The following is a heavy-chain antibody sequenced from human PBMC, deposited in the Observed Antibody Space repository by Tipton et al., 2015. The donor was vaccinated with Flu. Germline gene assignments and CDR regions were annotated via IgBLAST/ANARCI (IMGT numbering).Heavy chain of an antibody. CDR1: GFSFSSYG. J-gene: IGHJ4*02. D-gene: IGHD2-15*01. CDR2: IWFDGSKK. Sequence: SLRLSCEASGFSFSSYGMHWVRQAPGKGLEWVAVIWFDGSKKYYADSVKGRFTISRDDSKSTVYLEMNSLRVEDTAVYYCARPQGVVVVAFDYWGQGALVTVSS. V-gene: IGHV3-33*01. CDR3: ARPQGVVVVAFDY.